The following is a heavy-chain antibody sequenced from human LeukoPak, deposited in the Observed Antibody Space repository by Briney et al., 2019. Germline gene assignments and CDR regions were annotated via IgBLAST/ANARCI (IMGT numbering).Heavy chain of an antibody. CDR1: GYTFTNYG. D-gene: IGHD4-23*01. V-gene: IGHV1-18*01. CDR3: AIGDYGGNPDY. Sequence: ASVKVSCKASGYTFTNYGINWVRQAPGQGLEWMGWISGYNGNTNYAQKLQGRVTMTTDTSTTTAYMELRSLRSDDTAMYYCAIGDYGGNPDYWGQGTLVTVFS. CDR2: ISGYNGNT. J-gene: IGHJ4*02.